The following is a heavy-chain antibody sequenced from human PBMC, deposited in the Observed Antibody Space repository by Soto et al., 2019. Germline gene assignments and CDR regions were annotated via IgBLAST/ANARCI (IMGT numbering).Heavy chain of an antibody. Sequence: ASVKVSCKASGYTFTRYYMHWVRQAPGQGLEWMGIINPSGGSTSYAQKYQGRVTMTRDTSTSTVYMELSSLRSEDTAVYYCARDLGDLAARPNYYYYYGMDVWGQGTTVTVSS. J-gene: IGHJ6*02. CDR2: INPSGGST. CDR3: ARDLGDLAARPNYYYYYGMDV. CDR1: GYTFTRYY. V-gene: IGHV1-46*01. D-gene: IGHD6-6*01.